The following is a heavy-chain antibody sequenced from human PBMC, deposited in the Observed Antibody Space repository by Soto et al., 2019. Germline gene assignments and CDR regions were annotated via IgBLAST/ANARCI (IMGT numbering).Heavy chain of an antibody. CDR3: ARGGTIAMVRGVISDY. D-gene: IGHD3-10*01. V-gene: IGHV4-30-4*01. CDR2: IYYSGST. J-gene: IGHJ4*02. Sequence: SETLSLTCTVSGGSISSGDYYWSWIRQPPGKGLEWIGYIYYSGSTYYNPSLKSRVTISVDTSKNQFSLKLSSVTAADTAVYYCARGGTIAMVRGVISDYWGQGTLVTV. CDR1: GGSISSGDYY.